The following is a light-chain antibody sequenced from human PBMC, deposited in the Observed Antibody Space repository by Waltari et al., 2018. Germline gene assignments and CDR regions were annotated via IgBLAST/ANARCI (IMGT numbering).Light chain of an antibody. Sequence: QSALTQPPSASGSPGQSVTISCTGTSSDVGGYNYVSWYQQHPGKAPKLMIYEVSKRPSGVPYRFAVPKTGDTASLTVSGLQAEDEAVYYCSSYAGSNNLVVFGGGTKLTVL. CDR3: SSYAGSNNLVV. CDR2: EVS. CDR1: SSDVGGYNY. J-gene: IGLJ2*01. V-gene: IGLV2-8*01.